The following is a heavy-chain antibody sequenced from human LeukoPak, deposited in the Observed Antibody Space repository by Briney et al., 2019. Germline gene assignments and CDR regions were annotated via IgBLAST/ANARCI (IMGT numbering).Heavy chain of an antibody. D-gene: IGHD4-17*01. CDR1: GFTFSSYS. Sequence: PGGSLRLSCAASGFTFSSYSMNWVRQAPGKGLEWVSSISSSSSYIYYADSVKGRFTISRDNAKNSLYLQMNSLRAEDTAVYYCARQDDYGDYQVAVAYYFDYWGQGTLVTVSS. V-gene: IGHV3-21*01. CDR2: ISSSSSYI. J-gene: IGHJ4*02. CDR3: ARQDDYGDYQVAVAYYFDY.